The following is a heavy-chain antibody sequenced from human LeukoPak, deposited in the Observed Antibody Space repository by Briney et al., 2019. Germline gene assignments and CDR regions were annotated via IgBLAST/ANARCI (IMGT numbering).Heavy chain of an antibody. V-gene: IGHV4-34*01. J-gene: IGHJ4*02. D-gene: IGHD2-21*01. CDR2: ITYRGGP. Sequence: PSDTLSLTCGASAGSLDIYYWMFVRQPPGKGLQWIGEITYRGGPSYHPSLRSRVTISIDASQRHISLRLNSVTAADTAVYYCATYGGDWKFDSWGQGTLVTVSS. CDR3: ATYGGDWKFDS. CDR1: AGSLDIYY.